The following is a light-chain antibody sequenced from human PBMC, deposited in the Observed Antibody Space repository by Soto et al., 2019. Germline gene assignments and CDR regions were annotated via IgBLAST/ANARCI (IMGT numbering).Light chain of an antibody. Sequence: DVVMTQSPLSLPVTLGQPASISCRSTQSLVSSDGNTYLTWLQQKPGQSPQLLIYLGSNRASGVPDRFSGSGSGTDFTLKISRVEAEDVGVYYCMQPLQSWTFGQGTKVDI. V-gene: IGKV2-28*01. CDR1: QSLVSSDGNTY. CDR3: MQPLQSWT. CDR2: LGS. J-gene: IGKJ1*01.